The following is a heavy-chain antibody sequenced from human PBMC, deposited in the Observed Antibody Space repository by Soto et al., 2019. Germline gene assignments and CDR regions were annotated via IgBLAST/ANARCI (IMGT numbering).Heavy chain of an antibody. Sequence: SETLSLTCVVSGGSISSTNWWTWVRQPPGKRLEWIGEIYHNGRPTYNQSLRGRATITVEKTNNQYSLRLRSVTAAVMAVYYCARLPWADYGGIFDPWGQGTLVTVAS. V-gene: IGHV4-4*02. J-gene: IGHJ5*02. D-gene: IGHD4-17*01. CDR1: GGSISSTNW. CDR3: ARLPWADYGGIFDP. CDR2: IYHNGRP.